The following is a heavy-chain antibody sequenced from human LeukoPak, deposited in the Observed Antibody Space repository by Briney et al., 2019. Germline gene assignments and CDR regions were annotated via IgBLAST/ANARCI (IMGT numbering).Heavy chain of an antibody. Sequence: PGGSLRLSCAASGFTFSDYYMSWIRQAPGKGLEWVSSISSSSSYIYYADSVKGRFTISRDNAKNSLYLQMNSLRAEDTAVYYCARDRRGYSGYDTFDYWGQGTLVTVSS. J-gene: IGHJ4*02. CDR1: GFTFSDYY. V-gene: IGHV3-11*06. CDR3: ARDRRGYSGYDTFDY. D-gene: IGHD5-12*01. CDR2: ISSSSSYI.